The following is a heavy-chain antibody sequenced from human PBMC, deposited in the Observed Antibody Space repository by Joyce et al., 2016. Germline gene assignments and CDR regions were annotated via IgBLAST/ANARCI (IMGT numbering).Heavy chain of an antibody. CDR2: ISYDGIYK. J-gene: IGHJ4*02. D-gene: IGHD6-25*01. CDR3: AKILTATYSSGWFLDY. CDR1: GLTLGNSG. Sequence: VQLVESGGGVVQPGRCLRLSCAASGLTLGNSGVHWVRQAPGKGLELVAVISYDGIYKYYADSVKGRFTISRDTSKNTVFLEMNSLRAEDTAVYYCAKILTATYSSGWFLDYWGQGTLVTVSS. V-gene: IGHV3-30*18.